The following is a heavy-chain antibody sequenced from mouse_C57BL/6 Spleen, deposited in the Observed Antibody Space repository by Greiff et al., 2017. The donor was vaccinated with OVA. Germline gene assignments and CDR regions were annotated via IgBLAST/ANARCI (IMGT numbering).Heavy chain of an antibody. Sequence: VKLQQPGAELVRPGSSVKLSCKASGYTFTSYWMDWVKQRPGQGLEWIGNIYPSDSETHYNQKFKDKATLTVDKSSSTAYMQLSSLTSEDSAVYYCARGEGYFDVWGTGTTVTVSS. J-gene: IGHJ1*03. CDR3: ARGEGYFDV. CDR1: GYTFTSYW. V-gene: IGHV1-61*01. CDR2: IYPSDSET.